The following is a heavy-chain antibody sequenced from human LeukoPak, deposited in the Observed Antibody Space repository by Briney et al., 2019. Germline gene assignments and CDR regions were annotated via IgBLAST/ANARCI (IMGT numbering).Heavy chain of an antibody. V-gene: IGHV3-21*01. CDR3: ARGQQLDY. CDR2: SSSSGNYI. J-gene: IGHJ4*02. D-gene: IGHD6-13*01. CDR1: GFILRSYS. Sequence: PGGSLRLSCAASGFILRSYSMSWVRQAPGKGLEWVASSSSSGNYIYYADSVKGRFIISRDNAKSSLDLQLNSLRAEDTALYYCARGQQLDYWGQGILVTASS.